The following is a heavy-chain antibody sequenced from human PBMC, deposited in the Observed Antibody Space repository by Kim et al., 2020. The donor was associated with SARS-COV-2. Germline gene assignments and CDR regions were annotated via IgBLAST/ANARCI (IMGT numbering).Heavy chain of an antibody. Sequence: ASVKVSCKASGYTFTGYYMHWVRQAPGQGLEWMGWINPNSGGTNYAQKFQGRVTMTRDTSISTAYMELSRLRSDDTAVYYCARAVGYCSSTSCYEMIFDYWGQGTLVTVSS. D-gene: IGHD2-2*01. CDR3: ARAVGYCSSTSCYEMIFDY. J-gene: IGHJ4*02. CDR1: GYTFTGYY. V-gene: IGHV1-2*02. CDR2: INPNSGGT.